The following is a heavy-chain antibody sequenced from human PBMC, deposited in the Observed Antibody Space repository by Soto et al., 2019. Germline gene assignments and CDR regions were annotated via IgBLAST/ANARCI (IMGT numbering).Heavy chain of an antibody. CDR1: GFSFGSHA. D-gene: IGHD3-3*01. CDR2: ISGSGGTT. CDR3: AKTPYDFWSSGQYLFDH. V-gene: IGHV3-23*01. Sequence: GWSLRLACTVSGFSFGSHAMSWVRQAPGKGLECVSGISGSGGTTFYADSVKGRFTISRDNSKKTLYLQMDSLRAEDTAIYYCAKTPYDFWSSGQYLFDHWGQGTLVTVSS. J-gene: IGHJ4*02.